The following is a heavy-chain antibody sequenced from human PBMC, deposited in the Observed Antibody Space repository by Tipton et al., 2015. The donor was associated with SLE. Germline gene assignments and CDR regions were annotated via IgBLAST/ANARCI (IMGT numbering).Heavy chain of an antibody. Sequence: TLSLTCTVSGGSISGHQWNWIRQPPGKEPEWMGYVYDSGTTNYNPSLKSRVTISVDTSKNQFSLKLNSVTASDTAVYFCARRGVWSRSYIDYWGQGALVTVSS. D-gene: IGHD2-8*01. J-gene: IGHJ4*02. CDR1: GGSISGHQ. CDR3: ARRGVWSRSYIDY. V-gene: IGHV4-59*08. CDR2: VYDSGTT.